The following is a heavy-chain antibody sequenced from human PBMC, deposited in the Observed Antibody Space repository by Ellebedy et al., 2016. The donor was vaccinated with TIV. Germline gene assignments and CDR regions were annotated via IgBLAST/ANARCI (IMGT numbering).Heavy chain of an antibody. CDR1: GGSISSGGYY. D-gene: IGHD3-10*01. J-gene: IGHJ4*02. CDR3: ARGVGFGELLSR. CDR2: IYYSGST. Sequence: SETLSLXXTVSGGSISSGGYYWSWIRQHPGKGLEWIGYIYYSGSTNYNPSLKSRVTISVDTSKNQFSLKLSSVTAADTAVYYCARGVGFGELLSRWGQGTLVTVSS. V-gene: IGHV4-61*08.